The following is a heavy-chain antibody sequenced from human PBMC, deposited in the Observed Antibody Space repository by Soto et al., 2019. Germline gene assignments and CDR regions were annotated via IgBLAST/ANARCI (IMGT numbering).Heavy chain of an antibody. CDR2: IYYSGST. D-gene: IGHD5-12*01. Sequence: SETLSLTCTVSGGSISSGGYYWSWIRQHPGKGLEWIGYIYYSGSTYYNPSLKSRVTISVDTSKNQFSLKLSSVTAADTAVYYCARVRVEMATAGFDYWGQGTLITVSS. CDR1: GGSISSGGYY. J-gene: IGHJ4*02. V-gene: IGHV4-31*03. CDR3: ARVRVEMATAGFDY.